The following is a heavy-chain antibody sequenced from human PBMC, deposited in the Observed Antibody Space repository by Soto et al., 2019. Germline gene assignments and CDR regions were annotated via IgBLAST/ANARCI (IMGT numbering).Heavy chain of an antibody. CDR1: GFTFSSYG. J-gene: IGHJ4*02. D-gene: IGHD1-26*01. V-gene: IGHV3-33*01. CDR3: ARDLWDHFDY. Sequence: QVQLVESGGGVVQPGRSLRLSCAASGFTFSSYGMHWVRQAPGKGLEWVAVIWYDGSNKYYADSVKDRFTISRDNSKNTLYLQMNSLRAEDTAVYYCARDLWDHFDYWGQGTLVTVSS. CDR2: IWYDGSNK.